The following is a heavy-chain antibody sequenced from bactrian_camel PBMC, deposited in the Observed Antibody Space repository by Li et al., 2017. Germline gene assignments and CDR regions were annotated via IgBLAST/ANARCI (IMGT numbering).Heavy chain of an antibody. D-gene: IGHD3*01. CDR1: GYTYSTIC. CDR2: INSGGGST. V-gene: IGHV3S1*01. CDR3: AAGAAVSSLVPGRYKY. J-gene: IGHJ4*01. Sequence: HVQLVESGGGSVQSGGSQRLSCVITGYTYSTICMGWFRQAPGKGLEWVSAINSGGGSTYYADSVKGRFTISRDNAKNTLYLQMNSLKTEDTAVYYCAAGAAVSSLVPGRYKYWGQGTQVTVS.